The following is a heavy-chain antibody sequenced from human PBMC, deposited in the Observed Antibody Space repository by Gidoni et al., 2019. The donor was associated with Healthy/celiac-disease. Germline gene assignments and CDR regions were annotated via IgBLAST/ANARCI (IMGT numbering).Heavy chain of an antibody. CDR2: ISWNSGSI. V-gene: IGHV3-9*01. CDR3: AKDSDSGSYYVGDWRWFDP. Sequence: EVQLVESGGGLVQPGRSLRLSCAASGFTFDDYAMHWVRQAPGKGLEWVSGISWNSGSIGYADSVKGRFTISRDNAKNSLYLQMNSLRAEDTALYYCAKDSDSGSYYVGDWRWFDPWGQGTLVTVSS. J-gene: IGHJ5*02. D-gene: IGHD1-26*01. CDR1: GFTFDDYA.